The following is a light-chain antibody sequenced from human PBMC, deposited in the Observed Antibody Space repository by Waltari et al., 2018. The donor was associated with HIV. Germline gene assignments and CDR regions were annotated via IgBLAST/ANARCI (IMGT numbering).Light chain of an antibody. J-gene: IGKJ1*01. V-gene: IGKV3-15*01. CDR2: GAS. Sequence: VLPQSQATLSVSPGDRVPLSCRASESVSSNLAWYRQKRGQAPRLVIYGASARAAGIPGRFSGSGSGTEFTLTISSLQSEDFAVYYCQEYNSGPWTFGQGTKVEIK. CDR1: ESVSSN. CDR3: QEYNSGPWT.